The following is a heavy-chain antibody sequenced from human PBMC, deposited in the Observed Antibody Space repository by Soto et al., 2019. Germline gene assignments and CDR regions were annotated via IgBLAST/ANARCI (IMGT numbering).Heavy chain of an antibody. CDR2: IYYSGST. CDR1: GGSISSSSYY. J-gene: IGHJ4*02. V-gene: IGHV4-39*01. Sequence: SETLSLTCTVSGGSISSSSYYWGWIRQPPGKGLEWIGSIYYSGSTYYNPSLKSRVTISVDTSKNQFSLKLSSVTAADTAVYYCARRMCGWARCYVDYWGQGTLVTFSS. D-gene: IGHD6-19*01. CDR3: ARRMCGWARCYVDY.